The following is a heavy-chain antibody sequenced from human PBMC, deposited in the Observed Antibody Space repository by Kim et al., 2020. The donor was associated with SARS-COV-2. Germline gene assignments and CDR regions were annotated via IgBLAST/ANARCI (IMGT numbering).Heavy chain of an antibody. D-gene: IGHD2-2*01. CDR3: ARERGYCSSTSCYAAGGYYYYYGMDV. Sequence: ASVKVSCKASGYTFTSYAMHWVRQAPGQRLEWMGWINAGNGNTKYSQKFQGRVTITRDTSASTAYMELSSLRSEDTAVYYCARERGYCSSTSCYAAGGYYYYYGMDVWGQGTTVTVSS. V-gene: IGHV1-3*01. CDR2: INAGNGNT. CDR1: GYTFTSYA. J-gene: IGHJ6*02.